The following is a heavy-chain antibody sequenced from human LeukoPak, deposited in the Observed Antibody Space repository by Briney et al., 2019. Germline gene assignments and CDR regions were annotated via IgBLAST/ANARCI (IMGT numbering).Heavy chain of an antibody. CDR3: AKVSPPGFGELSYFDY. Sequence: GGSLRLSCAASGFTFSRYGMSWVRQAPGKGLEWVSAISGSGGSTYYADSVKGRFTISRDNSKNTLYLQMNSLRAEDTAVYYCAKVSPPGFGELSYFDYWGQGTLVTVSS. D-gene: IGHD3-10*01. CDR1: GFTFSRYG. CDR2: ISGSGGST. V-gene: IGHV3-23*01. J-gene: IGHJ4*02.